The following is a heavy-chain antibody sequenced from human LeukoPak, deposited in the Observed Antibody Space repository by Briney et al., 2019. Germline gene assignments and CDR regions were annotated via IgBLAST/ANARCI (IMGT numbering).Heavy chain of an antibody. D-gene: IGHD2-15*01. CDR1: GFTFSSYS. J-gene: IGHJ6*03. Sequence: GGSLRLSCAASGFTFSSYSMNWVRQAPGKGLEWVSSISSSSYIYYADSVKGRFTISRDNAKNSLYLQMNSLRAEDTAVYYCARDPVVAAYYYYYMDVWGKGTTVTVSS. V-gene: IGHV3-21*01. CDR2: ISSSSYI. CDR3: ARDPVVAAYYYYYMDV.